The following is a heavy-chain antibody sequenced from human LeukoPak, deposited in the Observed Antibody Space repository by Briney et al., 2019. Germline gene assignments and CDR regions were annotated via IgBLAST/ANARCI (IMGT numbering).Heavy chain of an antibody. CDR3: ATPGRSYGSNYYNGRDF. Sequence: SVKVSCKASGGTFSSYAISWVRQAPGQGLEWMGGIIPIFGTANYAQKFQGRVTITADKSTSTAYMELSSLRSEDTAVYYCATPGRSYGSNYYNGRDFWGKGTTATVSS. CDR1: GGTFSSYA. CDR2: IIPIFGTA. J-gene: IGHJ6*04. D-gene: IGHD5-18*01. V-gene: IGHV1-69*06.